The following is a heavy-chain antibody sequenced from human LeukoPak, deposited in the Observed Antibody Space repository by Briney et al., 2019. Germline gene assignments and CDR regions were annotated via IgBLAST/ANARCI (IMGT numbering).Heavy chain of an antibody. J-gene: IGHJ4*02. D-gene: IGHD3-9*01. Sequence: PGGSLRLSCAASGFTFSSYGMHWVRQAPGKGLEWVAVISYDGSNKYYADSVKGRFTISRDNSKNTLYLQMNSLRAEDTAVYYCAKEGGVAYDIFSGHYDILTGYQFDYWGQGTLVTVSS. V-gene: IGHV3-30*18. CDR3: AKEGGVAYDIFSGHYDILTGYQFDY. CDR1: GFTFSSYG. CDR2: ISYDGSNK.